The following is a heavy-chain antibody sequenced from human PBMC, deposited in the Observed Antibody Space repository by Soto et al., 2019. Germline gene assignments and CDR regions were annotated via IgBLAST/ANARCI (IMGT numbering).Heavy chain of an antibody. CDR3: ASVAVTGTVRFDF. CDR1: GYTFSDFY. CDR2: INPNSGGT. Sequence: SLQVPCKPSGYTFSDFYIQCVRQAPGQGLEWMGWINPNSGGTKSGENVQVWVTMTRDTVISTAYMELSRMKSDDTAVYYCASVAVTGTVRFDFWGKGSPFTVSS. D-gene: IGHD6-19*01. V-gene: IGHV1-2*04. J-gene: IGHJ4*02.